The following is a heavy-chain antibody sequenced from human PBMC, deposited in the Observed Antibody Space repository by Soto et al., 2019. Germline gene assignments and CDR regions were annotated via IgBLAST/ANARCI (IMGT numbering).Heavy chain of an antibody. J-gene: IGHJ4*02. Sequence: QVQLVQSGAEVKKPGSSVKVSCKASGGTFSDYTITWVRQAPGQGLEWMGGIIPILGSAKYAQKFQGRVTITADESTSTAYMELSSRRYEDTAVYYCARDRIAGTTYDYWGQGTLVTVSS. CDR1: GGTFSDYT. CDR3: ARDRIAGTTYDY. V-gene: IGHV1-69*01. CDR2: IIPILGSA. D-gene: IGHD1-20*01.